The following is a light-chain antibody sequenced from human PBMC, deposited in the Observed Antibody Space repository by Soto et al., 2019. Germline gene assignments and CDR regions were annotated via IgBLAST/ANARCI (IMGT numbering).Light chain of an antibody. CDR3: LQDYNYPRT. CDR1: QGIRDD. J-gene: IGKJ1*01. V-gene: IGKV1-6*01. Sequence: AIQMTQSPSSLSASVGDRVTITCRASQGIRDDLGWYQHKPGKAPKLLIYTASSLQSGVPSRFSGSGSGSDFTLTISSLQPEDFATYYCLQDYNYPRTFGQGTKVEIK. CDR2: TAS.